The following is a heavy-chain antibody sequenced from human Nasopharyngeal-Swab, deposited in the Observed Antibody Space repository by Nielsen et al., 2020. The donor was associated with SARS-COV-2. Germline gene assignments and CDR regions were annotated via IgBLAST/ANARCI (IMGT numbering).Heavy chain of an antibody. V-gene: IGHV3-30*19. CDR2: ISYDGSNK. Sequence: GESLKISCAASGFTFSSHGMHWVRQAPGKGLEWVAVISYDGSNKYYADSVKGRFTISRDNSKNTLYLQMNSLRAEDTAVYYCARDRDRWFGEFTGYYYYYGMDVWGQGTTVTVSS. D-gene: IGHD3-10*01. CDR1: GFTFSSHG. J-gene: IGHJ6*02. CDR3: ARDRDRWFGEFTGYYYYYGMDV.